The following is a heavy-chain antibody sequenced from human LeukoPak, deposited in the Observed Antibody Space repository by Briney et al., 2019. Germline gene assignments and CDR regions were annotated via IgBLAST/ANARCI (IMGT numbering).Heavy chain of an antibody. Sequence: GGSLRLSCAASGFTFSSYGMHWVRQAPGKGLEWVSAISGSGGSTYYADSVKGRFTISRDNSKNTLYLQMNSLRAEDTAVYYCAKEVGRFYDFWSGYYTDYYYYYYMDVWGKGTTVTVSS. CDR2: ISGSGGST. CDR3: AKEVGRFYDFWSGYYTDYYYYYYMDV. CDR1: GFTFSSYG. D-gene: IGHD3-3*01. V-gene: IGHV3-23*01. J-gene: IGHJ6*03.